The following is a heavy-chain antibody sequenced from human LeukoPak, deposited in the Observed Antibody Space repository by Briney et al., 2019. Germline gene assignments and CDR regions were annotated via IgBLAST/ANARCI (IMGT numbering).Heavy chain of an antibody. J-gene: IGHJ3*01. CDR1: GITFSHHG. CDR2: IQYDGSIK. CDR3: VQGGQYTRAYSDAFGL. V-gene: IGHV3-30*03. Sequence: GGSLRLSRAASGITFSHHGMDWVRQAPGKGLEWVAGIQYDGSIKFYLDSVKGRFTISRDNSKNTLDLQMNSLRFEDTAVYFCVQGGQYTRAYSDAFGLWGQGTMVTVSS. D-gene: IGHD2-21*01.